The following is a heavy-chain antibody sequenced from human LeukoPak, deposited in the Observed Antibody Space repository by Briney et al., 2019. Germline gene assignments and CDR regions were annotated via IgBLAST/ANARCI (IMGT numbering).Heavy chain of an antibody. J-gene: IGHJ2*01. Sequence: GGSLRLSCVASGFTFSSYSMNWVRQPPGKGPEWVPYISSDDTTIYYADSVKGRFTISRDNAKNSLYLQMNSLRDEDTAVYYCARDMWAPKWYFDLWGRGTLVTVSS. CDR1: GFTFSSYS. D-gene: IGHD1-26*01. CDR2: ISSDDTTI. V-gene: IGHV3-48*02. CDR3: ARDMWAPKWYFDL.